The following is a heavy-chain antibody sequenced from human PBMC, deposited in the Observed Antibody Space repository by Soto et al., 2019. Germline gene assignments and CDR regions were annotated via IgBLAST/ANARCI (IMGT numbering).Heavy chain of an antibody. J-gene: IGHJ4*02. Sequence: QVQLVESGGGVVQPGRSLRLSCAASGFTFSSYGMHWVRQAPGKGLEWVAVISYDGSSKYYADSVKGRFTISRDNSKNTLYLQMNSLRAEDTAVYYCATPQGGWYPPFDYWGQGTLVTVSS. CDR2: ISYDGSSK. CDR3: ATPQGGWYPPFDY. V-gene: IGHV3-30*03. D-gene: IGHD6-19*01. CDR1: GFTFSSYG.